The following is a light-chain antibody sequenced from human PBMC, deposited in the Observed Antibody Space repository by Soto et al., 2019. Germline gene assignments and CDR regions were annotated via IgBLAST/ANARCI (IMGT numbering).Light chain of an antibody. CDR1: QSVSSN. CDR3: QQYSIWRT. V-gene: IGKV3-15*01. CDR2: GAS. J-gene: IGKJ1*01. Sequence: EVVMTQSPATLSVSLGDRATLSCRASQSVSSNLAWYQQKPGQAPRLLIYGASTRATGIPARFSGSGSGTEFTLTISSLQSEDFAVYYCQQYSIWRTFGQGTKVDIK.